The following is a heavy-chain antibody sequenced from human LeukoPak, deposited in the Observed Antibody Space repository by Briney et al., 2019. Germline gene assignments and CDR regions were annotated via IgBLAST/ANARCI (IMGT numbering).Heavy chain of an antibody. Sequence: GASVKVSCKASGYTFTSYYMHWVRQAPGQGLEWMGIINPSGGSTSYAQKFQGRVTMTRDTSTSTAYMELRSLRSDDTAVYYCAREDIVLMVYAPYFDYWGQGTLVTVSS. CDR2: INPSGGST. CDR3: AREDIVLMVYAPYFDY. D-gene: IGHD2-8*01. V-gene: IGHV1-46*01. J-gene: IGHJ4*02. CDR1: GYTFTSYY.